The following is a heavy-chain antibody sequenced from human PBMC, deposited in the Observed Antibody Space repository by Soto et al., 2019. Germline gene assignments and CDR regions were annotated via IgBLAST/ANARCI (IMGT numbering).Heavy chain of an antibody. CDR3: ARVIMIFGVANLGSYFDY. Sequence: QVQLVQSGTEVKKPGASVKVSCKASGYTFSNFGLSWVRQAPGQGLEWMGWISPSNGQTIYAQNFHGRVTMTTDTSTATAHMEPRSLISDDTAVYYCARVIMIFGVANLGSYFDYWGQGTRVTVSA. D-gene: IGHD3-3*01. CDR1: GYTFSNFG. J-gene: IGHJ4*02. CDR2: ISPSNGQT. V-gene: IGHV1-18*01.